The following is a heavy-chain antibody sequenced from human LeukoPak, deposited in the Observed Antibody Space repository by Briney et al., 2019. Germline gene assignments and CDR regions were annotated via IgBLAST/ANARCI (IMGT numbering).Heavy chain of an antibody. V-gene: IGHV3-21*01. CDR3: ARNRYGSSLDAFDI. J-gene: IGHJ3*02. CDR1: GFTFSSYS. D-gene: IGHD6-13*01. Sequence: GGSLRLSCAASGFTFSSYSMNWVRQAPGKGLEWISSISSSSTYIYYADSVKGRFTISRDNAKNSLHLQMNSLRAEDTAVYYCARNRYGSSLDAFDIWGQGTVVTVSS. CDR2: ISSSSTYI.